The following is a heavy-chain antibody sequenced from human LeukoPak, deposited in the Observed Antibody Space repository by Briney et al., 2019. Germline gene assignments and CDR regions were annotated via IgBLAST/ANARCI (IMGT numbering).Heavy chain of an antibody. J-gene: IGHJ4*02. CDR1: GFTFTKYW. CDR3: ARGLDCRSTSCYLDN. D-gene: IGHD2-2*01. V-gene: IGHV3-7*01. Sequence: GGSLRLSCAAGGFTFTKYWMTWGRQAPGRGLERVANIKQDGSEKFYVDSVKGRFTISRDNAKNSLDLQINSLGAEDTAVYYCARGLDCRSTSCYLDNWGQGTLVTVSS. CDR2: IKQDGSEK.